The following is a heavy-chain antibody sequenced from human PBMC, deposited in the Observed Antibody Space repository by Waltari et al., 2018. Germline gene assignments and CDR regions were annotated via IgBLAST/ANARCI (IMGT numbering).Heavy chain of an antibody. J-gene: IGHJ6*02. CDR3: ARHMNSPVFLARNPYYYYGMDV. V-gene: IGHV1-69*01. CDR2: IIPTFGTS. D-gene: IGHD6-6*01. Sequence: QVQLVQSGAEVKKPGSSVKVSCKASGGTFSSYAISWVRQAPGQGLEWMGGIIPTFGTSNYAQKFQGRVTITADESTSTAYMERSSLRSEDTAVYYCARHMNSPVFLARNPYYYYGMDVWGQGTTVTVSS. CDR1: GGTFSSYA.